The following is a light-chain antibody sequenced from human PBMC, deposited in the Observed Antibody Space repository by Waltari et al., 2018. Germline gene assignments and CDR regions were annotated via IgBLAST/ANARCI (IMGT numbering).Light chain of an antibody. CDR1: QSVGTH. J-gene: IGKJ4*01. CDR3: QQRRNWPLT. CDR2: DAS. V-gene: IGKV3-11*01. Sequence: EILFTQSPDILSFSPGERATLSCRASQSVGTHLARYQQPPGQAPRLLIYDASYRATGIPARFSGSGSDTDFTLTISSLQPEDFAVSYCQQRRNWPLTFGGGTRVQI.